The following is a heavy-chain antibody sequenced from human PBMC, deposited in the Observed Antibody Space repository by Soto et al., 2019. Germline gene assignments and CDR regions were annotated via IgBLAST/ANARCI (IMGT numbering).Heavy chain of an antibody. V-gene: IGHV3-11*06. J-gene: IGHJ4*02. CDR2: ISSSSSYT. CDR3: ARAPEVVTASPYFDY. Sequence: GGSLRLSCAASGFTFSYYYMSWIRQAPGKGLEWVSYISSSSSYTNYADSVKGRFTISRDNAKDSLYLQMNSLRAEDTAVYYCARAPEVVTASPYFDYWAQGTLVTVS. D-gene: IGHD2-21*02. CDR1: GFTFSYYY.